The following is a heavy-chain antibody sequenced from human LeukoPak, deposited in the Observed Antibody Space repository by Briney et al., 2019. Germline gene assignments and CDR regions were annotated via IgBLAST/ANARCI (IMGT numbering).Heavy chain of an antibody. Sequence: GGSLRLSCAASGFTFSSSAMAWVRQAPGKGLEWVSAISVSGGITYYADSVKGRFTISRDNSKNTLYLQMNSLRAEDTAVYYCAREVAGTIDYWGQGTLVTVSS. CDR3: AREVAGTIDY. CDR2: ISVSGGIT. D-gene: IGHD6-19*01. CDR1: GFTFSSSA. J-gene: IGHJ4*02. V-gene: IGHV3-23*01.